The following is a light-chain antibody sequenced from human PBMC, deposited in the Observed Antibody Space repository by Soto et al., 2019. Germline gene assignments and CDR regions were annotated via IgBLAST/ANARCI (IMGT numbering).Light chain of an antibody. CDR3: QQYDNWPPWT. V-gene: IGKV3-15*01. J-gene: IGKJ1*01. CDR1: QSVSSSY. CDR2: DAS. Sequence: IVLTQSPGTLSLSPWERATLSRRASQSVSSSYLAWYQQKPGQAPRLLIYDASNRATGISARFSGSGSGTEFTLTISSLLSEDFAVYYCQQYDNWPPWTFGQGTKVDIK.